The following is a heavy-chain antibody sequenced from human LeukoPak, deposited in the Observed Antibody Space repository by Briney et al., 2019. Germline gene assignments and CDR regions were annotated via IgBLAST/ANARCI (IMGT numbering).Heavy chain of an antibody. CDR2: IYYSGST. D-gene: IGHD6-13*01. CDR1: VGSISSSSYY. J-gene: IGHJ5*02. V-gene: IGHV4-39*07. Sequence: SETLSLTCTVSVGSISSSSYYWGWIRQPPGKWLEWIGSIYYSGSTYYNPSLKSRVTISVDTSKNQFSLKLSSVTAAATAVYYCARDKYSSSPYNWFDPWGQGTLVTVSS. CDR3: ARDKYSSSPYNWFDP.